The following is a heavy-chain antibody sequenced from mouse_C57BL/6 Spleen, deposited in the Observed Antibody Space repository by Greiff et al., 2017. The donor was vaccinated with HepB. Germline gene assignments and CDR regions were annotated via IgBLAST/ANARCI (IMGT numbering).Heavy chain of an antibody. J-gene: IGHJ4*01. CDR3: AFYYSNYGNYAMDY. Sequence: EVQLVESGGGLVKPGGSLTLSCAASGFTFSSYALSWVRQTPETRLEWVATISDGGSYTYYPANVKGRFTISRDNAKNNLYLQMSHLKSEDTAMYYCAFYYSNYGNYAMDYWGQGTSVTVSS. V-gene: IGHV5-4*01. D-gene: IGHD2-5*01. CDR1: GFTFSSYA. CDR2: ISDGGSYT.